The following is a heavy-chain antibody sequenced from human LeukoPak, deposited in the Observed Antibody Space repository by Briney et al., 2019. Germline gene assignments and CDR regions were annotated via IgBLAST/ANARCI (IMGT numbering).Heavy chain of an antibody. CDR3: ASVYYYDSSGFDY. J-gene: IGHJ4*02. D-gene: IGHD3-22*01. CDR1: GYTFTGYY. Sequence: GASVKVSSEASGYTFTGYYMHWVRQAPGQGLEWMGWINPNSGGTNYAQKFQGRVTMTRDTSISTAYMELSRLRSDDTAVYYCASVYYYDSSGFDYWGQGTLVTVSS. V-gene: IGHV1-2*02. CDR2: INPNSGGT.